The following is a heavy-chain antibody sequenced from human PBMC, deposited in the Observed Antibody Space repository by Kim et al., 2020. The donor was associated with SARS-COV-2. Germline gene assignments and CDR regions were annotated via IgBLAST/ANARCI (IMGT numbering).Heavy chain of an antibody. V-gene: IGHV5-51*01. D-gene: IGHD3-9*01. CDR3: ARGYYDILTGYYPNWFDP. J-gene: IGHJ5*02. CDR1: GYSFTSYW. Sequence: GESLKISCKGSGYSFTSYWIGWVRQMPGKGLEWMGIIYPGDSDTRYSPSFQGQVTISADKSISTAYLQWSSLKASDTAMYYCARGYYDILTGYYPNWFDPWGKGTLVTVSS. CDR2: IYPGDSDT.